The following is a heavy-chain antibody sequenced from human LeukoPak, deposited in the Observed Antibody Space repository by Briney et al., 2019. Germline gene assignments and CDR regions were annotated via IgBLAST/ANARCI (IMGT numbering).Heavy chain of an antibody. D-gene: IGHD3-10*01. CDR1: GFTFSSYS. J-gene: IGHJ4*02. CDR3: VKDRVDGSGSQFDS. Sequence: GSLRLSCAASGFTFSSYSMNWVRQAPGKGLEWVSYISSSSSTIYYADSVKGRFTISRDNAMDTLYLQMNSLRADDTAVYYCVKDRVDGSGSQFDSWGQGSLVIVSS. V-gene: IGHV3-48*01. CDR2: ISSSSSTI.